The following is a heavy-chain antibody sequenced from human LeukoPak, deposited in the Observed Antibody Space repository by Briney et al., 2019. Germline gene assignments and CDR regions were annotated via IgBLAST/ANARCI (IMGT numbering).Heavy chain of an antibody. V-gene: IGHV1-69*01. D-gene: IGHD6-13*01. CDR2: IIPIFGTA. CDR1: GGTFSSYA. J-gene: IGHJ4*02. Sequence: SVKVSCKASGGTFSSYAISWVRQAPGQGLEWMGGIIPIFGTANYAQKFQGRVTITADESTSTAYTELRSLRSDDTAVYYCARDRPQQLNDYWGQGTLVTVSS. CDR3: ARDRPQQLNDY.